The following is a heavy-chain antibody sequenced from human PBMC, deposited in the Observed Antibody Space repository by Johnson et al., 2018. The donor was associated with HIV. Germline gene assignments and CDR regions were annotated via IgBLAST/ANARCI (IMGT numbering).Heavy chain of an antibody. Sequence: QVQLVESGGGLVQPGGSLRLSCVGSGFSFSDHFMDRVRQAPGKGLECVSYISSSGSNKYYADSVKGRCTISRDNAKNSLYLQMNRLRADGTAVYYCARSRNYACDIWGQGTMVTVSS. CDR2: ISSSGSNK. CDR3: ARSRNYACDI. CDR1: GFSFSDHF. J-gene: IGHJ3*02. D-gene: IGHD1-1*01. V-gene: IGHV3-11*04.